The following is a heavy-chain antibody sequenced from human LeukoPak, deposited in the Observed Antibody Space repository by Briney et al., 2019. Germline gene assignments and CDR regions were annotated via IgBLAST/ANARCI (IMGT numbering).Heavy chain of an antibody. Sequence: ASVKVSCKASGYTFTSYGISWVRQAPGQGLEWMGWISAYNGNTNYAQKLQGRVTMTTDTSTSTAYMELRSLRSDDTAVYYCAREGYQGNYYDSSGYSPIDYWGQGTLVTVSS. J-gene: IGHJ4*02. D-gene: IGHD3-22*01. CDR1: GYTFTSYG. CDR2: ISAYNGNT. V-gene: IGHV1-18*01. CDR3: AREGYQGNYYDSSGYSPIDY.